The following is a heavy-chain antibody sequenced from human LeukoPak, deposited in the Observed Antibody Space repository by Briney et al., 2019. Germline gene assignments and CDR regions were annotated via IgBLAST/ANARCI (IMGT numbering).Heavy chain of an antibody. CDR3: ARESRDGYNPLLDY. CDR2: IYYSGST. Sequence: SETLSLTCTVSGGSISSYYWSWIRQPPGKGLEWIGYIYYSGSTNYNPSLKSRVTISVDTSKNQFSLKLSSVTAADTAVYYCARESRDGYNPLLDYWGQGTLVTVSS. V-gene: IGHV4-59*01. D-gene: IGHD5-24*01. CDR1: GGSISSYY. J-gene: IGHJ4*02.